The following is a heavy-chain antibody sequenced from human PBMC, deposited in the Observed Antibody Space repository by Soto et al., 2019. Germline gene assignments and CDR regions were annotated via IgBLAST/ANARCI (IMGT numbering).Heavy chain of an antibody. V-gene: IGHV3-30-3*01. CDR3: ARDLGYCSSTSCYGMDV. CDR1: GFTFSSYA. D-gene: IGHD2-2*03. CDR2: ISYDGSNE. Sequence: GGSLRLSCAASGFTFSSYAMHWVRQAPGKGLEWVAVISYDGSNEYYADSVKGRFTISRDNSKNTLYLQMNSLRAEDTAVYYCARDLGYCSSTSCYGMDVWGQGATVTVSS. J-gene: IGHJ6*02.